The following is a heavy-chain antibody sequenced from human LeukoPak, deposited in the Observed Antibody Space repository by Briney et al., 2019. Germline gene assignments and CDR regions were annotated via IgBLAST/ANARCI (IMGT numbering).Heavy chain of an antibody. CDR1: GGSISSGGYY. Sequence: SQTLSLTCTVSGGSISSGGYYWSWIRQHPGKGLEWIGYIYYSGSTYYNPSLKSRVTISVDTSKNQFSLKLSSVTAADTAVYYCARATYYYDRSGSSGNWFDPWGQGTLVTVSS. J-gene: IGHJ5*02. CDR3: ARATYYYDRSGSSGNWFDP. CDR2: IYYSGST. V-gene: IGHV4-31*03. D-gene: IGHD3-22*01.